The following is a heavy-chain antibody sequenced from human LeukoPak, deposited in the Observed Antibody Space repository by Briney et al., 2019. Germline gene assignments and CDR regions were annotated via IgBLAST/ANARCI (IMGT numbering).Heavy chain of an antibody. CDR2: INAGNGNT. CDR3: ARGELLWFGELSAHFDY. J-gene: IGHJ4*02. V-gene: IGHV1-3*01. CDR1: GYTFTSYA. D-gene: IGHD3-10*01. Sequence: ASVKVSCKASGYTFTSYAMHWVRQALGQRLEWMGWINAGNGNTRYSQKFQGRVTITRDTSASTAYMELSSPRSEDTAVYYCARGELLWFGELSAHFDYWGQGTLVTVSS.